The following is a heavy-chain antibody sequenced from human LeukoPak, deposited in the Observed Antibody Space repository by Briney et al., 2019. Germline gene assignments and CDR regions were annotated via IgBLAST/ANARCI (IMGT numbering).Heavy chain of an antibody. CDR1: GFTFSSYS. V-gene: IGHV3-48*04. CDR2: ISSSSSTI. J-gene: IGHJ4*02. D-gene: IGHD1-26*01. CDR3: ARENYSGSYNFDY. Sequence: PGGSLRLSCVASGFTFSSYSMNWVRQAPGKGLEWVSYISSSSSTIYYADSVKGRFTISRDNAKNSLYLQMNSLRAEDTAVYYCARENYSGSYNFDYWGQGTLVTVSS.